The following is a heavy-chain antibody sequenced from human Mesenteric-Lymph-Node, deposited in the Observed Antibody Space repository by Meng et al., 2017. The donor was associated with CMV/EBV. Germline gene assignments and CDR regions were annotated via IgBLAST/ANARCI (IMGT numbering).Heavy chain of an antibody. Sequence: ASVKVSCKASGYTFTDYFMHWVRQAPGQGLEWMGWINPNSGGTNYAQKFQGRVTMTRDTSISTAYMELSRLRSDDTAVYYCARVIRDDCGGGSCYSFDYWGQGTLVTVSS. CDR1: GYTFTDYF. D-gene: IGHD2-15*01. CDR2: INPNSGGT. CDR3: ARVIRDDCGGGSCYSFDY. J-gene: IGHJ4*02. V-gene: IGHV1-2*02.